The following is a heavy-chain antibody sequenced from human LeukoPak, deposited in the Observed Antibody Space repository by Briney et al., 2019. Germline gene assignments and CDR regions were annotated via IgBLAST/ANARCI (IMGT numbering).Heavy chain of an antibody. D-gene: IGHD2-2*01. CDR1: GYTFTSYG. V-gene: IGHV1-18*01. CDR3: ARGQGPAAKSFNDY. CDR2: ISAYKGNT. Sequence: GASVKVSCKASGYTFTSYGISWVRQAPGQGLEWMGWISAYKGNTNYAQKLQGRVTMTTDTSTSRAYMELRSLRSDDTAVYYCARGQGPAAKSFNDYWGQGTLVTVSS. J-gene: IGHJ4*02.